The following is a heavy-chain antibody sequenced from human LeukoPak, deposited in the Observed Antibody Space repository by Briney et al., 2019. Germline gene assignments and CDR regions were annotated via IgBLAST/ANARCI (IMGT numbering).Heavy chain of an antibody. CDR2: IYSGANT. V-gene: IGHV3-53*01. J-gene: IGHJ5*02. D-gene: IGHD3-10*01. CDR3: ARAIDRGVIIA. CDR1: GFTVSSNY. Sequence: GGSLRLSCAASGFTVSSNYMNWVRQAPGKGLEWVSVIYSGANTYYADSVKGRFTISGDNSNNTLYLQMNSLRVEDTAVYCCARAIDRGVIIAWGQGTLVTVSS.